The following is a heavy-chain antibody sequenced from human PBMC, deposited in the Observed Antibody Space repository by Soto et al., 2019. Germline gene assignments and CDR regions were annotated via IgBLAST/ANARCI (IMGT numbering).Heavy chain of an antibody. Sequence: VQLVQSGAEVKKPGSSVKVSCKASGGTFSSYAISWVRQAPGQGLEWMGGIIPIFGTANYAQKFQGRVTITADESTSTAYMELSSLRSVDTAVYYCARAIAAAGIYYYYGMDVWGQGTTVTVSS. V-gene: IGHV1-69*01. CDR3: ARAIAAAGIYYYYGMDV. CDR1: GGTFSSYA. D-gene: IGHD6-13*01. CDR2: IIPIFGTA. J-gene: IGHJ6*02.